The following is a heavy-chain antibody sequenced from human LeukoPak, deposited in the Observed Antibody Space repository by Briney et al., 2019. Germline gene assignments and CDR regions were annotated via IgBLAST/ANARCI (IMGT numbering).Heavy chain of an antibody. V-gene: IGHV4-39*07. D-gene: IGHD3-22*01. Sequence: ETLSLTCTVSGGSISSSSYYWGWIRQPPGKGLEWIGSIYYSGSTYYNLSLKSRVAISVDTSKNQFSLKLSSVTAADTAVYYCASRSGPGYYYDSSGYYLGFDYWGQGTLVTVSS. CDR2: IYYSGST. J-gene: IGHJ4*02. CDR1: GGSISSSSYY. CDR3: ASRSGPGYYYDSSGYYLGFDY.